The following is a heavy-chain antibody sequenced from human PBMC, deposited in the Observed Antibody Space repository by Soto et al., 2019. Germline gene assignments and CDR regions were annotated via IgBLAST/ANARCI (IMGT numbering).Heavy chain of an antibody. D-gene: IGHD4-17*01. CDR2: IYYSGST. V-gene: IGHV4-31*03. CDR1: GGSISSGGYY. J-gene: IGHJ4*02. Sequence: QVQLQESGPGLVKPSQTLSLTCTVSGGSISSGGYYWSWIRQHPGKGLEWFGYIYYSGSTYYNPSLRSRVSISVDTSKNQFSLKLSSVTAADTAVYYCARSPEATVTEFDYWGQGTLVTVSS. CDR3: ARSPEATVTEFDY.